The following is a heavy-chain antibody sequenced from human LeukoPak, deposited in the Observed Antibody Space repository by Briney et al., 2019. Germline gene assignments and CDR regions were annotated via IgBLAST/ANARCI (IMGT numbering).Heavy chain of an antibody. CDR3: ARVRYYDFWNGPSPPYYFDY. D-gene: IGHD3-3*01. Sequence: PSETLSLTCAVPGGSICIYYWSWIRHPPGEGLEWRGYIYDSGSTNYNPSLKSRVTISVDTSKNQFSLNLSSVTAADTAVYYCARVRYYDFWNGPSPPYYFDYWGQGTLVTVSS. CDR1: GGSICIYY. CDR2: IYDSGST. V-gene: IGHV4-59*08. J-gene: IGHJ4*02.